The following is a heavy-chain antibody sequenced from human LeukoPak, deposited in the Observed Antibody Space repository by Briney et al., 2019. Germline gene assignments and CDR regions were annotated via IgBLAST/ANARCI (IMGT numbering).Heavy chain of an antibody. V-gene: IGHV3-48*03. J-gene: IGHJ4*02. CDR1: GFTFSSYE. CDR2: ISSFSSTI. CDR3: ARGIQLWSPYCDY. D-gene: IGHD5-18*01. Sequence: GGSLRLSCAASGFTFSSYEMNWVRQAPGKGLEWVSYISSFSSTIYYADSVMGRFTISRDNAKNSLYLQMKSLRAEDTAVYYCARGIQLWSPYCDYWGQGTLVTVSS.